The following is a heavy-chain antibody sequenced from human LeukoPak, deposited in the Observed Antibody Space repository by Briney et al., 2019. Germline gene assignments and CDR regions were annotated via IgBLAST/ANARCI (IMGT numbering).Heavy chain of an antibody. J-gene: IGHJ6*02. CDR1: GGSISSGGYS. V-gene: IGHV4-30-2*01. D-gene: IGHD3-3*01. CDR2: IYHSGST. Sequence: SQTLSLTCAVSGGSISSGGYSWSWIRQPPGKGLEWIGYIYHSGSTYYNPSLKSRVTISVDRSKNQFSLKLSSVTAADTAVYYCARDRRYYDFWSGSQNDYGMDVWGQGTTVTVSS. CDR3: ARDRRYYDFWSGSQNDYGMDV.